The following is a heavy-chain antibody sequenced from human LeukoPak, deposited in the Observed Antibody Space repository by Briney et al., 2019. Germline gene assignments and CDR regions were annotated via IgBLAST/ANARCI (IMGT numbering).Heavy chain of an antibody. CDR2: ITASGTAM. D-gene: IGHD1-26*01. J-gene: IGHJ4*02. CDR3: ASSGSYRFDY. V-gene: IGHV3-48*02. CDR1: GFTFSSYS. Sequence: GGSLRLSCVASGFTFSSYSMNRVRQAPGKGLEWVSHITASGTAMFYADSVKGRFTISRDNAKNSLYLQMNSLRDEDTAVYYCASSGSYRFDYWGQGTLVTVSS.